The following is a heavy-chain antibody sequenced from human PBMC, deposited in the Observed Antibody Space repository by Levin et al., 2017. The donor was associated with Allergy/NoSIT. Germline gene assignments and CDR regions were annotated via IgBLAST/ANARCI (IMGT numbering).Heavy chain of an antibody. D-gene: IGHD3-10*01. V-gene: IGHV4-39*01. J-gene: IGHJ4*02. CDR3: ARRNTMVRGLFDY. CDR1: GGSISSSSYY. Sequence: SETLSLTCTVSGGSISSSSYYWGWIRQPPGKGLEWIGSIYYSGSTYYNPSLKSRVTISVDTSKNQFSLKLSSVTAADTAVYYCARRNTMVRGLFDYWGQGTLVTVSS. CDR2: IYYSGST.